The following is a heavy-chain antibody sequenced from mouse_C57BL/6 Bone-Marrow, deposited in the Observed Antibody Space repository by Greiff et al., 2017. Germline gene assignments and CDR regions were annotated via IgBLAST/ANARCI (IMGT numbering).Heavy chain of an antibody. Sequence: EVQLQQSGAELVRPGASVKLSCTASGFNIKDDYMHWVKQRPEQGLEWIGWLDPENGDTEYASKFQGKATITADTSSNTAYLQLRSLTSEDTAVYYCTTELLLPSDVWGTGTTVTVSS. D-gene: IGHD1-1*01. CDR3: TTELLLPSDV. V-gene: IGHV14-4*01. CDR1: GFNIKDDY. CDR2: LDPENGDT. J-gene: IGHJ1*03.